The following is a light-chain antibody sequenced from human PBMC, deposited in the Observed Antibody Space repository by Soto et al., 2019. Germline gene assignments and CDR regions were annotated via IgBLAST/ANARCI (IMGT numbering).Light chain of an antibody. J-gene: IGKJ5*01. CDR3: QQFGNSPYT. CDR2: TTS. Sequence: EVVLTQSPDTLSLSPGESATLSCRASHSVTHFLAWYHQKPGQAPRLLIHTTSNRPSGIPDRFRGSRSGTDFTLTITTLEPEDSGVYYCQQFGNSPYTFGQGTRLEIK. CDR1: HSVTHF. V-gene: IGKV3-20*01.